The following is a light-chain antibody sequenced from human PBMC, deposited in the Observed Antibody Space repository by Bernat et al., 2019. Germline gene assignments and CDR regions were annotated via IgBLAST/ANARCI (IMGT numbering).Light chain of an antibody. J-gene: IGLJ2*01. CDR1: SSDVAAYDY. CDR2: DVN. CDR3: SSYINSNALVV. Sequence: QAALTQSASVSGSPGQSITISCTVTSSDVAAYDYVSWYQQHPGKAPKLIIYDVNNRPSGVSYRFSGSKSGNTASLTLSGLQAEDEADYFCSSYINSNALVVFGGGTKLTVL. V-gene: IGLV2-14*01.